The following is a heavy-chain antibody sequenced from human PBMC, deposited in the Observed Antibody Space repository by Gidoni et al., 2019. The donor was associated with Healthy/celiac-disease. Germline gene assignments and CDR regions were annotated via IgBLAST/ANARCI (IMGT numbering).Heavy chain of an antibody. J-gene: IGHJ4*02. D-gene: IGHD6-19*01. Sequence: QVQLVQSGAEVKKPGSSVKVSCTASGGTFSSYAISWVRQAPGQGLEWMGGIIPILGTANYAQKFQGRVTITADESTSTAYMELSSLRSEDTAVYYCARSPRIIAVAGRGGGYYFDYWGQGTLVTVSS. V-gene: IGHV1-69*01. CDR2: IIPILGTA. CDR1: GGTFSSYA. CDR3: ARSPRIIAVAGRGGGYYFDY.